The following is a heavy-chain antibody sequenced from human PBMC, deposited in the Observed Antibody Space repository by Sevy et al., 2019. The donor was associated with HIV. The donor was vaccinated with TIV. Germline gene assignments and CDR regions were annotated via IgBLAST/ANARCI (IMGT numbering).Heavy chain of an antibody. V-gene: IGHV4-30-4*01. CDR1: GGSISSGDYY. Sequence: SETLSLTCTVSGGSISSGDYYWSWIRQPPGKGLEWIGYIYYSGSTYYNPSLKSQVTISVDTSKNQFSLKLSSVTAADTAVYYCVCAATTPYYYGMDVWGQGTTVTVSS. CDR2: IYYSGST. J-gene: IGHJ6*02. D-gene: IGHD1-7*01. CDR3: VCAATTPYYYGMDV.